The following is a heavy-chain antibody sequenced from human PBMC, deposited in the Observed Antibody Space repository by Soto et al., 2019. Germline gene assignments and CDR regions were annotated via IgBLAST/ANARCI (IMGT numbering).Heavy chain of an antibody. CDR1: GFTFSSYW. J-gene: IGHJ6*02. D-gene: IGHD6-13*01. CDR3: ARDIGASSSNYYYYGMDV. CDR2: IKQDGSEK. Sequence: PGGSLRLSCAASGFTFSSYWMSWVRQAPGKGLEWVANIKQDGSEKYYVDSVKGRFTISRDNAKNSLYLQMNSLRAEDTAVYYCARDIGASSSNYYYYGMDVWAQGTTVTVSS. V-gene: IGHV3-7*03.